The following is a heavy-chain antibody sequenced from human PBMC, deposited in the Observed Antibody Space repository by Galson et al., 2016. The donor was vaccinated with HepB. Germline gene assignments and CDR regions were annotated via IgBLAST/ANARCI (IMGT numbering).Heavy chain of an antibody. CDR3: AKGHSQTYYYYYGMDV. V-gene: IGHV3-30*18. CDR2: MSVDGSNK. D-gene: IGHD1-26*01. Sequence: SLRLSCAASGFTFSNYGMHWVRQAPGKGLEWVAVMSVDGSNKYYADSVKGRFIISRGNSKNTLCLQMNSLRAEDTAVYFCAKGHSQTYYYYYGMDVWGQGTTVTVSS. J-gene: IGHJ6*02. CDR1: GFTFSNYG.